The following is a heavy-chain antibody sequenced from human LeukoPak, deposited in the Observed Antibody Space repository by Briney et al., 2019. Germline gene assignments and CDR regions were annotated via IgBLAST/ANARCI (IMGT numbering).Heavy chain of an antibody. CDR3: AGDRSGSGLDY. V-gene: IGHV4-59*01. CDR1: GGSISSYY. J-gene: IGHJ4*02. Sequence: PSETLSLTCTVSGGSISSYYWSWIRQPPGKGLEWIGYIYYSGSTNYNPSLKSRVTISVDTSKNQFSLKLSSVTAADTAVYYCAGDRSGSGLDYWGQGTLVTVSS. CDR2: IYYSGST. D-gene: IGHD3-22*01.